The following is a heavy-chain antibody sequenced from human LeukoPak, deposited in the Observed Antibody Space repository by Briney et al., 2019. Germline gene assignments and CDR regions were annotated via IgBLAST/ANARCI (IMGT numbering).Heavy chain of an antibody. Sequence: GGSLRLSCAASGFTVSSNDMSWVRQAPGKGLEWVSVIYSGGSTYYADSVKGRFTISRDNSKNTLYLQMNSLRAEDTAVYYCASSKGTLAAYYYYGMDVWGQGTTVTVSS. CDR1: GFTVSSND. D-gene: IGHD6-25*01. CDR3: ASSKGTLAAYYYYGMDV. CDR2: IYSGGST. J-gene: IGHJ6*02. V-gene: IGHV3-53*01.